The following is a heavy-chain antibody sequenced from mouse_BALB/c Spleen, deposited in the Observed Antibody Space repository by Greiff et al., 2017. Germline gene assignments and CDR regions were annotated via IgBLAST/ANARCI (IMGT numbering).Heavy chain of an antibody. CDR3: ARDGARATLYAMDY. CDR1: GFTFSDYY. D-gene: IGHD3-1*01. J-gene: IGHJ4*01. CDR2: ISDGGSYT. V-gene: IGHV5-4*02. Sequence: EVQRVESGGGLVKPGGSLKLSCAASGFTFSDYYMYWVRQTPEKRLEWVATISDGGSYTYYPDSVKGRFTISRDNAKNNLYLQMSSLKSEDTAMYYCARDGARATLYAMDYWGQGTSVTVSS.